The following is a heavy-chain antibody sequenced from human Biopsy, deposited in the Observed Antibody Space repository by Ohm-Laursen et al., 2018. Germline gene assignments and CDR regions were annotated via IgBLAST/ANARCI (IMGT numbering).Heavy chain of an antibody. V-gene: IGHV3-23*01. J-gene: IGHJ4*02. CDR1: GFTFSSYA. CDR3: ARGPSGVATIG. Sequence: SLRLSCTASGFTFSSYAMSWVRQAPGKGLEWVSAISGSSGSINYADSVKGRFTISRDSSKNTLYLQMNSLRVEDTAVYYCARGPSGVATIGRGQGTEVIVSS. CDR2: ISGSSGSI. D-gene: IGHD5-24*01.